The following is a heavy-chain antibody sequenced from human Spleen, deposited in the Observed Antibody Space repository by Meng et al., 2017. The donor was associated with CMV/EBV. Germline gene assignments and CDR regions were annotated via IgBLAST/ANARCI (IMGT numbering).Heavy chain of an antibody. CDR3: VKDPHYDF. CDR2: IRYDGSNQ. Sequence: GGSLRLSCAASGFTFSSYDMQWVRQAPGKGLECMTFIRYDGSNQYYADSVKGRFTISRDNSKNTLYLQMTSLRAEDTAVYYCVKDPHYDFWGQGTLVTVSS. CDR1: GFTFSSYD. V-gene: IGHV3-30*02. J-gene: IGHJ4*02. D-gene: IGHD3-3*01.